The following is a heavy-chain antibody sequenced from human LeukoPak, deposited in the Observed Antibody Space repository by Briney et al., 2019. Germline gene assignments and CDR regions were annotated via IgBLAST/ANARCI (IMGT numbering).Heavy chain of an antibody. CDR3: ARGGGLDV. Sequence: GGYLRLSCAASGFTFSNYAMSWVRQAPGKGLEWVASINHNGNVNYYVDSVKGRFTISRDNAKNSLYLQMSNLRAEDTAVYFCARGGGLDVWGQGATVTVSS. V-gene: IGHV3-7*03. J-gene: IGHJ6*02. D-gene: IGHD3-16*01. CDR2: INHNGNVN. CDR1: GFTFSNYA.